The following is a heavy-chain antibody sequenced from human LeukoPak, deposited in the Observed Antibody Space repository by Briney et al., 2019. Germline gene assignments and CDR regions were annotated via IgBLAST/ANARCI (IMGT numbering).Heavy chain of an antibody. CDR1: GFTFSTYS. D-gene: IGHD6-13*01. Sequence: GGSLRLSYAASGFTFSTYSMNWVRQAPGKGLEWVSSISRNSRYIYYADSMRGRFTISRDNAKNSLYLQMNSLKPEDTAVYYCARVAEAAAFDSWGQGTLVTVSS. CDR2: ISRNSRYI. V-gene: IGHV3-21*06. CDR3: ARVAEAAAFDS. J-gene: IGHJ4*02.